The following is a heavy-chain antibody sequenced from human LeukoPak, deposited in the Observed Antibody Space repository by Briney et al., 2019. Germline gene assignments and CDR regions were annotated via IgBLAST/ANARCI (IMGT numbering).Heavy chain of an antibody. J-gene: IGHJ3*02. CDR3: ASPWGYSGYDDAFDI. CDR2: IYYSGST. CDR1: GGSVSSGSYY. Sequence: PSETLSLTCTVSGGSVSSGSYYWSWIRQPPGKGLEWIGYIYYSGSTNYNPSLKSRVTISVDTSKNQFSLKLSSVTAADTAVHYCASPWGYSGYDDAFDIWGQGTMVTVSS. D-gene: IGHD5-12*01. V-gene: IGHV4-61*01.